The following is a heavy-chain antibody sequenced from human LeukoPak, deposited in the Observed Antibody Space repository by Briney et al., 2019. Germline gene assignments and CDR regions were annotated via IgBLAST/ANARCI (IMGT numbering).Heavy chain of an antibody. CDR1: GGTFSSYA. CDR3: ASEYYDSSGYPKGVIYYYGMDV. V-gene: IGHV1-69*04. CDR2: IIPILGIA. D-gene: IGHD3-22*01. J-gene: IGHJ6*02. Sequence: WVSVKVSYKASGGTFSSYAISWVRQAPGQGLEWMGRIIPILGIANYAQKFQGRVTITADKSTSTAYMELSSLRSEDTAVYYCASEYYDSSGYPKGVIYYYGMDVWGQGTTVTVSS.